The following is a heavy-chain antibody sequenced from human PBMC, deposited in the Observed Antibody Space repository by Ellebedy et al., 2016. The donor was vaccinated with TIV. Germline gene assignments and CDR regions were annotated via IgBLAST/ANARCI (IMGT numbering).Heavy chain of an antibody. Sequence: SETLSLTXAVSGYSISSDYYWGWIRQSPGKGLAWIGSVYYSGITLVNPSLKSRVTISVDTSKNQLSLKLSSVTAADTAIYYCARRGTRDAFDIWGQGTMVTVSS. V-gene: IGHV4-38-2*01. CDR2: VYYSGIT. CDR1: GYSISSDYY. CDR3: ARRGTRDAFDI. D-gene: IGHD1-26*01. J-gene: IGHJ3*02.